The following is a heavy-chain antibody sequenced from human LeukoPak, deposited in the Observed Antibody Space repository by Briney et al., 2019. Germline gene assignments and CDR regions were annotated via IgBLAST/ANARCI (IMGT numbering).Heavy chain of an antibody. CDR3: ARGSGCHGS. V-gene: IGHV4-59*08. CDR2: IHYSGDT. J-gene: IGHJ5*02. CDR1: GASISSSY. Sequence: PSETLSLTCSVSGASISSSYWTWIRQPPGKGLEWIGNIHYSGDTNHNPSLKSRVTISLDTSRNQFPLKLSSVTAADTAVYYCARGSGCHGSWGQGTLVTVSS. D-gene: IGHD6-19*01.